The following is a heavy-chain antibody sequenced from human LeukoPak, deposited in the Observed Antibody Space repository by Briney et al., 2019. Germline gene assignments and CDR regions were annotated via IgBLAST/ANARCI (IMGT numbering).Heavy chain of an antibody. CDR3: ARDTYCNGGSCYQQSYSYGMDI. J-gene: IGHJ6*04. CDR1: GFTFTSYG. D-gene: IGHD2-15*01. Sequence: GGSVRLSCAASGFTFTSYGMSWVRQAPGQGLEWVSCISSYNGNTYYAHTVQGRFTITRDTSTNTPYMQLRSLRADDTAVYYCARDTYCNGGSCYQQSYSYGMDIWGKETTLTVSS. CDR2: ISSYNGNT. V-gene: IGHV1-18*01.